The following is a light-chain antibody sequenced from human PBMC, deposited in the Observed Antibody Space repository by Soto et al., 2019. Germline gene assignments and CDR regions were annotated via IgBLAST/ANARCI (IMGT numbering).Light chain of an antibody. CDR1: SSTIGSNY. CDR3: VAWDDSLSGWV. J-gene: IGLJ3*02. CDR2: SNN. Sequence: SVLTQPPSASGTPGQRVTISCSGSSSTIGSNYVYWYQQLPGTAPKLLIYSNNQRPSGVPDRFSGSKSGTSASLAISGLRSEDEADYYCVAWDDSLSGWVFGGGTKLTVL. V-gene: IGLV1-47*02.